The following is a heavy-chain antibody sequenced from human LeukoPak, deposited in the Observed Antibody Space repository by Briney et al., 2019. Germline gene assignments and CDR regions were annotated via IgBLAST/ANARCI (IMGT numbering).Heavy chain of an antibody. CDR2: INHSGST. CDR3: TRAPPYGSGWSKGVLDS. CDR1: GGSFSGYY. Sequence: SETLSLTCAVYGGSFSGYYWSWIRQPPGKGLEWIGEINHSGSTNYNPSLKSRVTISVDKSKNQFSLKVSSVTAADTAVYYCTRAPPYGSGWSKGVLDSWGQGTLVTVSS. V-gene: IGHV4-34*01. D-gene: IGHD6-19*01. J-gene: IGHJ4*02.